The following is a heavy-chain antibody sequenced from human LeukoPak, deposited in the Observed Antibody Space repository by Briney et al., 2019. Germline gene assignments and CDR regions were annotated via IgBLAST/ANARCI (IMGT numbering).Heavy chain of an antibody. Sequence: SETLSLTCTVSGGSISSSSYYRGWIRQPPGKGLEWIGSIYYSGSTYYNPSLKSRVTISVDTSKNQFSLKLNSVTAADTAVYYCARGPLNRARGFDYWGQGTLVTVSS. V-gene: IGHV4-39*07. CDR2: IYYSGST. J-gene: IGHJ4*02. CDR3: ARGPLNRARGFDY. CDR1: GGSISSSSYY. D-gene: IGHD1-14*01.